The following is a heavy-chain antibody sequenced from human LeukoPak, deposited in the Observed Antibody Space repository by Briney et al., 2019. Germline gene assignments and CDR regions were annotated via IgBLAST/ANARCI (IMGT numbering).Heavy chain of an antibody. CDR2: INHSGST. V-gene: IGHV4-34*01. CDR1: GGSFSGYY. CDR3: ARGRRAAAADY. Sequence: SETLSLTCAVYGGSFSGYYWSWIRQPPGKGLEWIGEINHSGSTNYNPSLKSRVTISVDTSKNQFSLKLSSVTAADTAVYYCARGRRAAAADYWGQGTLVTVSS. J-gene: IGHJ4*02. D-gene: IGHD6-13*01.